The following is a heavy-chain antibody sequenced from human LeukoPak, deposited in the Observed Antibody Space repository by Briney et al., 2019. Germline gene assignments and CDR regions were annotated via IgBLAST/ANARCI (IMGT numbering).Heavy chain of an antibody. J-gene: IGHJ4*02. D-gene: IGHD3-22*01. V-gene: IGHV3-33*01. CDR3: ARDWYYYDSSGIFDY. CDR1: GFTFSSYG. Sequence: GGSLRLSCAASGFTFSSYGMHWVRQAPGKGLEWVAVIWYDGSNKYYADSVKGRFTISRDNSKNTLYLQMNSLRAEDTAVYYCARDWYYYDSSGIFDYWGQGTLVTVSS. CDR2: IWYDGSNK.